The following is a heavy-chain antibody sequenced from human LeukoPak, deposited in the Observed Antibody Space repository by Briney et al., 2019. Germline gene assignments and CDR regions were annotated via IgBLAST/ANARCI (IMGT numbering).Heavy chain of an antibody. CDR1: RFTVSSNY. CDR3: ARDLRLGESTGWFDP. D-gene: IGHD3-16*01. Sequence: GGSLRLSCAASRFTVSSNYMSWVRQAPGKGLEWVSVIYSGGSTFYADSVKGRFTISRDNSKDTLYLQMNSLRAEDTAVYYCARDLRLGESTGWFDPWGQGTRVTVSS. J-gene: IGHJ5*02. V-gene: IGHV3-66*01. CDR2: IYSGGST.